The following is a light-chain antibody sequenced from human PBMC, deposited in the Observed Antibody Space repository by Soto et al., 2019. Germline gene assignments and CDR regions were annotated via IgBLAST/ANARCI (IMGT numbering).Light chain of an antibody. V-gene: IGLV3-21*04. J-gene: IGLJ1*01. CDR3: QVWDSSSDHLYV. CDR2: YDS. Sequence: SYELTQPPSVSVAPGKTARITCGGNNIGSKGVHWYQQKPGQAPVLVIYYDSDRPSGSPERFSGSNSGNTATLTISRVEAGDEADYYCQVWDSSSDHLYVFGTGTKLTAL. CDR1: NIGSKG.